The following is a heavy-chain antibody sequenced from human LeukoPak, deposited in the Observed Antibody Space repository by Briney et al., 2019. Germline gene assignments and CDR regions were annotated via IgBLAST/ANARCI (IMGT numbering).Heavy chain of an antibody. D-gene: IGHD3-9*01. J-gene: IGHJ4*02. V-gene: IGHV4-4*08. CDR1: GGSISKYY. CDR2: IYTSGST. CDR3: ASSELRYSSYYFDY. Sequence: SETLSLTCTVSGGSISKYYWSWIRQSPGKGLEWIGRIYTSGSTNYNPSLKSRVTISVDTSKNQFSLKLSSVTAADTAVYYCASSELRYSSYYFDYWGQGTLVTVSS.